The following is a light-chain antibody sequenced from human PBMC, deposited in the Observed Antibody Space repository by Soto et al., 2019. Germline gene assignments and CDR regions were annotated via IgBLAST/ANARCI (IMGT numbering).Light chain of an antibody. CDR1: SSDVGDYNY. CDR2: DVT. Sequence: QSALAQPASMSGSPGQSITISCTGTSSDVGDYNYVSWYQQHPGKAPKLLICDVTNRPSGVSNRFSGSKSGNTASLTISGLQTEDEADYYCSSYTDSLTVIFGGGTQLTVL. J-gene: IGLJ2*01. V-gene: IGLV2-14*03. CDR3: SSYTDSLTVI.